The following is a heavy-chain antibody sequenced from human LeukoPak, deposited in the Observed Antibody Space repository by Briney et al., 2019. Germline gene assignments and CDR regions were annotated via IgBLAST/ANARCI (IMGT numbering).Heavy chain of an antibody. Sequence: ASVKVSCKASGYTFTSNVITWVRQAPGQGLEWMGYITAYNGDTNYAQKFQGRVTMTTDTSTSTAYMELRSLRSDDTAMYYCARGRYSGSYTLFDYWGQGILVTVSS. V-gene: IGHV1-18*01. CDR3: ARGRYSGSYTLFDY. D-gene: IGHD1-26*01. J-gene: IGHJ4*02. CDR2: ITAYNGDT. CDR1: GYTFTSNV.